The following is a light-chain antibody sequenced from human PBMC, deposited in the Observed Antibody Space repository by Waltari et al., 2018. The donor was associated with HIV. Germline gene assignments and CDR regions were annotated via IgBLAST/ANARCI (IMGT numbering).Light chain of an antibody. CDR2: GNS. CDR1: SSNIGAGYD. Sequence: QSVLPHPPSVSAAPGQGATISCPGSSSNIGAGYDVHWYQQLPGTAPKLLIYGNSNRPSGVPDRFSGSKSGTSASLAITGLQAEDEAYYYCQSYDSSLYVVFGGGTKLTVL. J-gene: IGLJ2*01. V-gene: IGLV1-40*01. CDR3: QSYDSSLYVV.